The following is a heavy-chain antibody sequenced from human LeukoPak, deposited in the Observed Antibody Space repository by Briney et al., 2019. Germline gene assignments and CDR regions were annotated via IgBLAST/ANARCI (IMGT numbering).Heavy chain of an antibody. V-gene: IGHV4-39*07. CDR2: IYYSGST. J-gene: IGHJ4*02. Sequence: SETLSLTCTVSGGSISSSSYYWGWIRQPPGKGLEWIGSIYYSGSTYYNPSLKSRVTISVDTSKNQFSLKLSSVTAADTAVYYCARDTPGYFDYWGQGTLVTVSS. D-gene: IGHD3-22*01. CDR3: ARDTPGYFDY. CDR1: GGSISSSSYY.